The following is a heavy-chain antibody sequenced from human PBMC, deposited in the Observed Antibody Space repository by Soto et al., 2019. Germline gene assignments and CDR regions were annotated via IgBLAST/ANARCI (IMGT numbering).Heavy chain of an antibody. D-gene: IGHD3-22*01. Sequence: HPGGSLRLSCAASGFTFSSYGMHWVRQAPGKGLEWVAAISYDGSNKYYADSVKGRFTISRDNSKNTLYLQMNSLRAEDTAVYYCAKIITMIVVVTPDAFDIWGQGTMVTVSS. CDR1: GFTFSSYG. J-gene: IGHJ3*02. V-gene: IGHV3-30*18. CDR2: ISYDGSNK. CDR3: AKIITMIVVVTPDAFDI.